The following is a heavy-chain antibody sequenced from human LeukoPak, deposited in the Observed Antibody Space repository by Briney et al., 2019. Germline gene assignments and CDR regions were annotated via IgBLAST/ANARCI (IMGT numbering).Heavy chain of an antibody. CDR1: GFTFGEYP. D-gene: IGHD3-10*01. CDR2: IRSKAYGWTS. Sequence: GGSLRLSCTTSGFTFGEYPMRWIRQAPGKGLEWVGVIRSKAYGWTSEYAASVEGRFIISRDDSKSIAYLQMNSLKIEDTAVYYCSRYYGSGRRRYFDYWGQGTLVTVSS. CDR3: SRYYGSGRRRYFDY. V-gene: IGHV3-49*03. J-gene: IGHJ4*02.